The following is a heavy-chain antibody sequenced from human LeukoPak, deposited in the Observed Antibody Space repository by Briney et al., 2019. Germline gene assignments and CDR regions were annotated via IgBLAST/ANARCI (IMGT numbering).Heavy chain of an antibody. V-gene: IGHV4-59*08. J-gene: IGHJ3*02. CDR3: ARRDYSGLLPYSFDI. CDR1: GGSFTSHY. CDR2: IYYSGSI. D-gene: IGHD4-23*01. Sequence: SETLSLTCTVSGGSFTSHYWSWIRQPPGKGLEWIGYIYYSGSINYNPSLQSRVNMSVDTSKSQVSLKLTSVTAADTAVYYCARRDYSGLLPYSFDIWGQGTMVTVSS.